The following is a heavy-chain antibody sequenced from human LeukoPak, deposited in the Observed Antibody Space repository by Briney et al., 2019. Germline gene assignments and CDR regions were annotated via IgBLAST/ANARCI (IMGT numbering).Heavy chain of an antibody. D-gene: IGHD3-10*01. Sequence: PSETLSLTCTVSGGSISSSSYYWGWIRQPPGKGLEWIGSIYYSGSTYYNPSLKSRVTLSVDTSKNQFSLKLSSVTAADTAVYYCARRPTTALVRGGFDYWGQGTLVTVSS. V-gene: IGHV4-39*01. J-gene: IGHJ4*02. CDR1: GGSISSSSYY. CDR2: IYYSGST. CDR3: ARRPTTALVRGGFDY.